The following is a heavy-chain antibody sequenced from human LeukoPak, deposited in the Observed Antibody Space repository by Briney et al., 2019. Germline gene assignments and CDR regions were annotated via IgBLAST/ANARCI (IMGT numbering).Heavy chain of an antibody. CDR3: ARVLSISCYRGCWFDP. V-gene: IGHV3-48*03. D-gene: IGHD2-2*01. Sequence: GGSLRLSCAASGFTFSSYEMNWVRQAPGKGLEWVSYISSSGSTIYYADSAKGRFTISRDNAKNSLYLQMNSLRAEDTAVYYCARVLSISCYRGCWFDPWGQGTLVTVSS. CDR1: GFTFSSYE. CDR2: ISSSGSTI. J-gene: IGHJ5*02.